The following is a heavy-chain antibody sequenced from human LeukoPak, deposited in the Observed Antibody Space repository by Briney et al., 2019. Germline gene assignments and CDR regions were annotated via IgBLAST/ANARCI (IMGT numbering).Heavy chain of an antibody. D-gene: IGHD1-26*01. CDR2: IYYSEST. V-gene: IGHV4-39*01. Sequence: ASETLSLTCTVSGGSISSSSYYWGWIRQPPGKGLEWIGSIYYSESTYYNPSLKSRVTISVDTSKNQFSLKLSSVTAADTAVYYCARPRRSGSFSTVYYFDYWGQGTLVTVSS. CDR1: GGSISSSSYY. J-gene: IGHJ4*02. CDR3: ARPRRSGSFSTVYYFDY.